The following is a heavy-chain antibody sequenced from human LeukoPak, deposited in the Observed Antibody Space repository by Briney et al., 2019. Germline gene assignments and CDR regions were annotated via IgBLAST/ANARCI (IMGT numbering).Heavy chain of an antibody. J-gene: IGHJ4*01. CDR1: GFTFSSYA. CDR2: ISGSGGNT. CDR3: ARDKVGVIPLFDS. D-gene: IGHD3-10*01. Sequence: SGGSLRLSCAASGFTFSSYAMSWVRQAPGRGLEWVSTISGSGGNTYYADSVRGRFTISRDNSKNTLYLQMNSLGAEDTALYYCARDKVGVIPLFDSWGHGTLVTVSS. V-gene: IGHV3-23*01.